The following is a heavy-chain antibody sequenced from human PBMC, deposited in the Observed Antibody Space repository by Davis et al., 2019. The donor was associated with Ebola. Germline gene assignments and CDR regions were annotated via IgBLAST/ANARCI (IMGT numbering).Heavy chain of an antibody. Sequence: GGSLRLSCAASGFTFSSYEMNWVRQAPGKGLEWVSYISSSGSTIYYADSVKGRFTISRDNSKNTLYLQMNSLRAEDTAVYYCAREGSSYSGSYQYYYYGMDVWGQGTTVTVSS. J-gene: IGHJ6*02. CDR3: AREGSSYSGSYQYYYYGMDV. V-gene: IGHV3-48*03. CDR1: GFTFSSYE. D-gene: IGHD1-26*01. CDR2: ISSSGSTI.